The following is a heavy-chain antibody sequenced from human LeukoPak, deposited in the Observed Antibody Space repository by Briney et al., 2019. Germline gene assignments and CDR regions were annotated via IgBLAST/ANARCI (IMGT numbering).Heavy chain of an antibody. CDR1: GFTFSSYW. D-gene: IGHD6-13*01. V-gene: IGHV3-7*01. CDR3: TTNRVAAAGDD. Sequence: GGSLRLSCAASGFTFSSYWMTWVRQAPGQGLEWVANIRPDGSGTYYVDSVKGRFIVSRDNAKNSLYLQMNSLRTDDTAVYYCTTNRVAAAGDDWGQGTLVTVSS. CDR2: IRPDGSGT. J-gene: IGHJ1*01.